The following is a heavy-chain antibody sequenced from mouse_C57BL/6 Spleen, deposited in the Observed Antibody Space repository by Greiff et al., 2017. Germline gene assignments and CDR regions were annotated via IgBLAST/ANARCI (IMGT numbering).Heavy chain of an antibody. CDR3: TRYYGTPYYYAMDY. D-gene: IGHD1-1*01. J-gene: IGHJ4*01. Sequence: QVQLQQSGAELVRPGASVTLSCKASGYTFTDYEMHWVKQTPVHGLEWIGAIDPETGGTAYNQKFKGKAILTADKSSSTAYMELRSLTSEDSAVYYCTRYYGTPYYYAMDYWGQGTSVTVSS. CDR2: IDPETGGT. V-gene: IGHV1-15*01. CDR1: GYTFTDYE.